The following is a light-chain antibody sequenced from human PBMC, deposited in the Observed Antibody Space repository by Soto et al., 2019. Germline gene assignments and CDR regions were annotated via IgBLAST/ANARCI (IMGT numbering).Light chain of an antibody. V-gene: IGLV2-14*03. CDR1: SSDVGGYDF. J-gene: IGLJ2*01. CDR3: SSFTSRSTLV. CDR2: DVN. Sequence: QSALTQPASVSGSPGQSITISCTRTSSDVGGYDFVSWYQHHPAKAPKLIIYDVNNRPSGVSNRFSGSKSGNTASLTISGLQAEDEADYYCSSFTSRSTLVFGGGTKLTVL.